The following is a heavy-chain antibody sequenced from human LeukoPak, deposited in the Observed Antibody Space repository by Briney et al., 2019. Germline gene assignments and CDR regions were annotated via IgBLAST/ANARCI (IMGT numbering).Heavy chain of an antibody. CDR2: ISYDGSNK. J-gene: IGHJ5*02. D-gene: IGHD3-10*01. CDR1: GFTFSSYG. CDR3: AKDWAGFGELSP. V-gene: IGHV3-30*18. Sequence: GGSLRLSCAASGFTFSSYGLHWVRQAPGKGLEWVAVISYDGSNKYYADSVKGRFTISRDNSKNTLYLQMNSLRAEDTAVYYCAKDWAGFGELSPWGQGTLVTVSS.